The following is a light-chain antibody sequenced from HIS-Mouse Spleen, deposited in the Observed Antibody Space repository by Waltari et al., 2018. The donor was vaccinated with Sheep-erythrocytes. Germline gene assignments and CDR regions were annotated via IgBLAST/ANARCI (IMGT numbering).Light chain of an antibody. Sequence: EIVFTQSPATLSFSPGERAHLSCSASQSVSSYLAWYQQKPGQAPRLLIYDASNRATGIPARFSGSGSGTDFTLTISSLEPEDFAVYYCQQRSNWYTFGQGTKLEIK. CDR1: QSVSSY. J-gene: IGKJ2*01. CDR3: QQRSNWYT. V-gene: IGKV3-11*01. CDR2: DAS.